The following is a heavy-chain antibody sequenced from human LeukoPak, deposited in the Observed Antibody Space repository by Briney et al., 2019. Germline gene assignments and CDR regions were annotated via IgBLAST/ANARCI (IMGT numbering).Heavy chain of an antibody. CDR3: ARTLGYCSSTSCPFDY. Sequence: TSETLSLTCAVSGGSISSGGYSWSWIRQPPGKGLEWIVYIYHSGSTYYNPSLKSRVTISVDRSKNQFSLKLSSVTAADTAVYYCARTLGYCSSTSCPFDYWGQGTLVTASS. CDR1: GGSISSGGYS. J-gene: IGHJ4*02. V-gene: IGHV4-30-2*01. D-gene: IGHD2-2*01. CDR2: IYHSGST.